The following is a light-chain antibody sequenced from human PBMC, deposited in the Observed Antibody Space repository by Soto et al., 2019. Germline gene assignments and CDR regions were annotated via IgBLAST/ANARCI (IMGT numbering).Light chain of an antibody. CDR1: QSVSSN. CDR3: QQYNNWLLYT. J-gene: IGKJ2*01. CDR2: GAS. V-gene: IGKV3-15*01. Sequence: ERVMTQSPATLSVSPGERATLSCRASQSVSSNLAWYQQKPGQAPRLLIYGASTRATGIPARFSGSGSGTEFTLTISSLQSEVLAVYYCQQYNNWLLYTFGQGTKLEIK.